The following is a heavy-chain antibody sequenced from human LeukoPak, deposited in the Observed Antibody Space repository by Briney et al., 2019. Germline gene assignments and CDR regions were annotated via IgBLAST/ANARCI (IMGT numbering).Heavy chain of an antibody. J-gene: IGHJ6*02. CDR1: GFTVSSNY. CDR3: ARVLSGWLAPYYYGMDV. Sequence: GGSLRLSCAASGFTVSSNYMSWVRQAPGKGLEWVSVIYSGGSTYYADSVKGRFTISRDNSKNTLYLQMNSLRAEDTAVYYCARVLSGWLAPYYYGMDVWGQGTTVTVSS. D-gene: IGHD6-19*01. CDR2: IYSGGST. V-gene: IGHV3-66*01.